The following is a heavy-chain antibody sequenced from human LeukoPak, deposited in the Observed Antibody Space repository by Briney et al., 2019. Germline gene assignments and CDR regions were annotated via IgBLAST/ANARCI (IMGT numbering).Heavy chain of an antibody. D-gene: IGHD2-2*01. J-gene: IGHJ4*02. CDR1: GFTFSSYA. CDR2: ISGSGGST. V-gene: IGHV3-23*01. Sequence: GGSLRLSWAASGFTFSSYAMSWVRQAPGKGLEWVSAISGSGGSTYYADSVKGRFTISRDNSKNTLYLQMNSLRAEDTAVYYCAKHYCSSTSCHGDYWGQGTLVTVSS. CDR3: AKHYCSSTSCHGDY.